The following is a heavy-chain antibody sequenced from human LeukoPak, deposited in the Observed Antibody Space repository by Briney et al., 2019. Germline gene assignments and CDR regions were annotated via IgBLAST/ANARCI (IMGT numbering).Heavy chain of an antibody. CDR1: GFTFSTYG. CDR3: AKDISRGVVVNSFYFDY. J-gene: IGHJ4*02. V-gene: IGHV3-30*18. CDR2: ISYDGNNK. D-gene: IGHD3-22*01. Sequence: SGGSQRLSCAASGFTFSTYGMHWVRQAPDKGLEWVAIISYDGNNKYYSDSVKGRFTISRDNSKNTLYLQMNSLRAEDTALYYCAKDISRGVVVNSFYFDYWGQGTLVTVSS.